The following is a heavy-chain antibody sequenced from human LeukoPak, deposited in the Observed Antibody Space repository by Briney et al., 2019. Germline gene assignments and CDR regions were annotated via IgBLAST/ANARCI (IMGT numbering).Heavy chain of an antibody. CDR1: GGSISSGGYY. D-gene: IGHD7-27*01. V-gene: IGHV4-31*03. CDR2: IYYSGST. CDR3: ARGRGNWGRGDYYYYMDV. Sequence: SETLSLTCTVSGGSISSGGYYWSWIRQHPGTGLEWIGYIYYSGSTYYNPSLKSRVTISVDTSKNQFSLKLSSVTAADTAVYYCARGRGNWGRGDYYYYMDVWGKGTTVTVSS. J-gene: IGHJ6*03.